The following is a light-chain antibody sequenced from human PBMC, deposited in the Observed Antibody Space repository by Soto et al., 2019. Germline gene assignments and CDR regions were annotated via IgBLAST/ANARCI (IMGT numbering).Light chain of an antibody. CDR2: GSS. V-gene: IGKV1-6*02. CDR1: QAVGSF. CDR3: LQDVSYPWT. J-gene: IGKJ1*01. Sequence: AIQMTQSPSSLSASVGDRVTITCRASQAVGSFLSWYQQKXXGAPKLLIYGSSVLQAGVSSRFXXXXXXXNXXLTISSLQPEDFATYFCLQDVSYPWTFGQGTKVEI.